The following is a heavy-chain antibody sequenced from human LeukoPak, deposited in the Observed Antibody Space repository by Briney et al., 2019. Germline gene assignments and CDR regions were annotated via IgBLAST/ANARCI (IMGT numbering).Heavy chain of an antibody. CDR2: INPNSGGT. V-gene: IGHV1-2*02. CDR3: ATGDDYFDY. J-gene: IGHJ4*02. CDR1: EHTFTGYF. Sequence: ASVKASCKASEHTFTGYFMHWVRQATGQGLEWMGWINPNSGGTNYAQKFQGRVTMTRDTSISTVYMELSSLRSDDTAVYYCATGDDYFDYWGQGTLVTVSS. D-gene: IGHD4-17*01.